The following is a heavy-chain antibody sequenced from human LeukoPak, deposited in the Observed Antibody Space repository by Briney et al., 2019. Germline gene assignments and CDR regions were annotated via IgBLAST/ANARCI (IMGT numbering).Heavy chain of an antibody. Sequence: PSETLSLTCTVSGYSISSGYYWGWIRQPPGKGLEWIGSIYHSGSTYYNPSLKSRVTISVDTSKNQFSLKLSSVTAADTAVYYCARGISKGRWIQLWSPRFDPWGQGTLVTVSS. CDR2: IYHSGST. V-gene: IGHV4-38-2*02. CDR3: ARGISKGRWIQLWSPRFDP. CDR1: GYSISSGYY. D-gene: IGHD5-18*01. J-gene: IGHJ5*02.